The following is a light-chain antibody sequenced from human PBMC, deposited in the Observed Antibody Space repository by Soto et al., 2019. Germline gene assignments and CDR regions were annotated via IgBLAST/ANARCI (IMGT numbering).Light chain of an antibody. J-gene: IGLJ3*02. CDR3: ASYTNTNSWV. Sequence: QSALTQPASVSGSPGQSITISCTGTSSDVGGYNYVSWYQHHPGKAPKVIIFEVSNRPSGISDRFSGSKSGNTASLTISGLQAEDEADYWCASYTNTNSWVFGGGTKLTFL. V-gene: IGLV2-14*01. CDR1: SSDVGGYNY. CDR2: EVS.